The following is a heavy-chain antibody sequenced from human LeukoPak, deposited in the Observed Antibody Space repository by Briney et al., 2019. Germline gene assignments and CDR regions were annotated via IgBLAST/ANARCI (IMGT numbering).Heavy chain of an antibody. CDR2: ISGSGGST. J-gene: IGHJ4*02. D-gene: IGHD3-22*01. CDR3: AKDYDSSGYWYYFDY. V-gene: IGHV3-23*01. CDR1: GFTFSSYA. Sequence: GGSLRLSCAASGFTFSSYAMSWVRQAPGKGLEWVSAISGSGGSTYYADSVKGRFTISRANSKNTLYLQMNSLRAEDTAVYYCAKDYDSSGYWYYFDYWGQGTLVTVSS.